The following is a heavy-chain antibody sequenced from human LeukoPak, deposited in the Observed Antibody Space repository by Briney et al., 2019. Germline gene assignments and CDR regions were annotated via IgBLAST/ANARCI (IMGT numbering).Heavy chain of an antibody. CDR3: ARVALGSYNWFDP. CDR2: ISYDGSNK. Sequence: GGSLRLSCAASGFTFSCYGMHWVRQAPGKGLEWVAVISYDGSNKYYADSVKGRFTISRDNSKNTLYLQMNSLRAEDTAVYYCARVALGSYNWFDPWGQGTLVTVSS. V-gene: IGHV3-30*03. D-gene: IGHD3-10*01. J-gene: IGHJ5*02. CDR1: GFTFSCYG.